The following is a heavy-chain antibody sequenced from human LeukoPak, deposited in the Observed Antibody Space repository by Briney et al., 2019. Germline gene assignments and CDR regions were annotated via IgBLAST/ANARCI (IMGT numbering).Heavy chain of an antibody. CDR1: GYSFTSYW. D-gene: IGHD4-17*01. CDR3: ARHRGTPNYGDYYYYYMDV. CDR2: IYPGDSDT. Sequence: PGESLKISCKGSGYSFTSYWIGWVRQMPGKGLEWMGIIYPGDSDTRYSPSFQGQVTISADKSISTAYLQWSSLKASDTAMYYCARHRGTPNYGDYYYYYMDVWGKGTTVTVSS. V-gene: IGHV5-51*01. J-gene: IGHJ6*03.